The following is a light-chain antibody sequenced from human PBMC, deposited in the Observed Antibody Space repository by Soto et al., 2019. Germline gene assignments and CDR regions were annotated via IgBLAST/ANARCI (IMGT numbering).Light chain of an antibody. CDR3: QHYGSSSYT. CDR2: GAS. J-gene: IGKJ2*01. Sequence: EIVMTQSPATLSVSPGERATLSCRASQSISNNLAWYQHKPGQAPRVLIYGASTRATGIPARFSGSGSGTEFTLTISSLQSEDFAVYYCQHYGSSSYTFGQGTKVDIK. CDR1: QSISNN. V-gene: IGKV3-15*01.